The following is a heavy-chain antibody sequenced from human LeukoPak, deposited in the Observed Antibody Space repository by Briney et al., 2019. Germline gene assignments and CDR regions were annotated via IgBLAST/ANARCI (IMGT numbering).Heavy chain of an antibody. J-gene: IGHJ3*02. V-gene: IGHV4-34*01. CDR1: GGSFSGYY. D-gene: IGHD3-3*02. Sequence: SETLSLTCAVYGGSFSGYYWTWIRQPPGKGLEWIGEINDNGNTNYNPSLKSRVTISVDTSKKQFSLKLSSVTAADTAVYYCARHLGDAFDIWGQGTMVTVSS. CDR2: INDNGNT. CDR3: ARHLGDAFDI.